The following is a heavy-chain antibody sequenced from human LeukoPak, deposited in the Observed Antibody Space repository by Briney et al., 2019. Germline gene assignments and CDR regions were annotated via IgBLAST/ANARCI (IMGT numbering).Heavy chain of an antibody. D-gene: IGHD4-23*01. CDR2: INHSGST. J-gene: IGHJ4*02. Sequence: PSETLSLTCAVYGGSFSGYYWSWIRQPPGKGLEWIGEINHSGSTNYNPSLKSRVTISVDTSKNQSSLKLSSVTAADTAVYYCASTYGGQRDYWGQGTLVTVSS. CDR3: ASTYGGQRDY. CDR1: GGSFSGYY. V-gene: IGHV4-34*01.